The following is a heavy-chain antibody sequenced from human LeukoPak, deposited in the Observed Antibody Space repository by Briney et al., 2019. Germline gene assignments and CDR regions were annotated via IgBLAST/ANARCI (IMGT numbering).Heavy chain of an antibody. D-gene: IGHD2-21*01. CDR3: AKIPAK. V-gene: IGHV3-23*01. Sequence: GGSPRLSCAPSVFTSCSFTMSCGRETPRGGLGCGSAISVSGGSTYSADSVKGGFTISRDNSKNTLYLRINSLRAENTAGYNCAKIPAKGGEGTVVTVSS. J-gene: IGHJ4*02. CDR2: ISVSGGST. CDR1: VFTSCSFT.